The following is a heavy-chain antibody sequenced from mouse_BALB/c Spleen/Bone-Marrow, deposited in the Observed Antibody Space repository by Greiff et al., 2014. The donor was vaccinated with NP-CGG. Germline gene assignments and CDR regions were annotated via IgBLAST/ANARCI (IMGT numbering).Heavy chain of an antibody. CDR3: ARGNGFEGFAY. CDR2: IRSGGST. CDR1: GFTFSSYA. D-gene: IGHD1-2*01. Sequence: EVKLVESGGGLVKPGGSLKLSCAASGFTFSSYAMSWVRQTPEKRLEWVASIRSGGSTYYPDSVKGRFTISRDNARNILYLQMSSLRSEDTAMYYCARGNGFEGFAYWGQGTLVTVSA. V-gene: IGHV5-6-5*01. J-gene: IGHJ3*01.